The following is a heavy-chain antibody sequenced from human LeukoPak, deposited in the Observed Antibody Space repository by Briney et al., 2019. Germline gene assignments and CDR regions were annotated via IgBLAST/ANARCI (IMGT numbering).Heavy chain of an antibody. CDR2: IIPILGTA. V-gene: IGHV1-69*10. CDR3: ARDADCSNQGYWFDP. CDR1: GGTFSSYA. J-gene: IGHJ5*02. Sequence: ASVKVSCKASGGTFSSYAISWVRQAPGQGLEWMGGIIPILGTANYAQKFQGRVTITADKSTSTAYMELSSLRSEDTAVYYCARDADCSNQGYWFDPWGQGTLVTVSS. D-gene: IGHD4-11*01.